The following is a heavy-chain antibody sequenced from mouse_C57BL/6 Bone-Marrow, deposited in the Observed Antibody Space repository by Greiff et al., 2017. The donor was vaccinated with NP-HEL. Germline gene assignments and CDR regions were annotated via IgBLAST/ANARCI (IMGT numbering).Heavy chain of an antibody. CDR3: TREGYSRGFDY. D-gene: IGHD2-14*01. CDR2: IDPETGGT. Sequence: LEESGAELVRPGASVTLSCKASGYTFTDYEMHWVKQTPVHGLEWIGAIDPETGGTAYNQKFKGKAILTADKSSSTAYMELRSLTSEDSAVYYCTREGYSRGFDYWGQGTTLTVSS. J-gene: IGHJ2*01. V-gene: IGHV1-15*01. CDR1: GYTFTDYE.